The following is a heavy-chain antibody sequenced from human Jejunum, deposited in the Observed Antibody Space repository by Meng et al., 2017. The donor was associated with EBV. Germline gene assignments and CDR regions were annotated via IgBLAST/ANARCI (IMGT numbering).Heavy chain of an antibody. J-gene: IGHJ5*02. CDR1: GFTFRSSA. CDR3: AKLTRA. V-gene: IGHV3-23*04. D-gene: IGHD1/OR15-1a*01. CDR2: IGGSGGAT. Sequence: VQMVCSGGGSVRPGESLRLSCAASGFTFRSSAMSWVRQAPGKGLEWVSSIGGSGGATYYADSVKGRFTISRDNSKSTLYLQMNSLRAEDTAVYYCAKLTRAWGQGTLVTVSS.